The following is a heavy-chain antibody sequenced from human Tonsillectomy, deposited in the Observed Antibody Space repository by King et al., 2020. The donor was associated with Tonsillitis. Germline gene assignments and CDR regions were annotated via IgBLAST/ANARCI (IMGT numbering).Heavy chain of an antibody. V-gene: IGHV5-51*01. CDR1: GYSFTNYW. J-gene: IGHJ4*02. Sequence: QLVQSGAEVKKPGESLKISCKGSGYSFTNYWIGWVRQMPGKGLEWMGIIYPGDSDTRYSPSFQGQVTISADKSISTAYLQWSSLKASDTAMYYCARQRPFPFIALAGRGRAFFDYWGQGTRVTVSS. CDR2: IYPGDSDT. D-gene: IGHD6-19*01. CDR3: ARQRPFPFIALAGRGRAFFDY.